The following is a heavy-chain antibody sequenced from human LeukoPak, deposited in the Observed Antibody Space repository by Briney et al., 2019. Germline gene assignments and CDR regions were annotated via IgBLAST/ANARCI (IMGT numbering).Heavy chain of an antibody. CDR1: GGTFSSYA. J-gene: IGHJ6*02. V-gene: IGHV1-69*04. D-gene: IGHD2-2*01. CDR3: ARDPNIVVVPAADPRNYYYYGMDV. Sequence: ASVKVSCKASGGTFSSYAISWVRQAPGQGLEWMGRIIPILGIANYAQKFQGRVTITADKSVSTAYMELSSLRSEDTAVYYCARDPNIVVVPAADPRNYYYYGMDVWGQGTTVTVSS. CDR2: IIPILGIA.